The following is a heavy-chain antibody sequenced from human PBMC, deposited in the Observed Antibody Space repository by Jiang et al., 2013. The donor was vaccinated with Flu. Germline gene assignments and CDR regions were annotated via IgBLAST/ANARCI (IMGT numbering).Heavy chain of an antibody. CDR1: GGTFSSYA. D-gene: IGHD5-24*01. CDR3: ARVTQDGYNYYYYGMDV. CDR2: IIPIFGTT. J-gene: IGHJ6*02. V-gene: IGHV1-69*01. Sequence: SGAEVKKPGSSVKVSCKASGGTFSSYAISWVRQAPGQGLEWMGEIIPIFGTTNYAQRFQGRVTITADESTSSAYMELRSLRSKDTAVYYCARVTQDGYNYYYYGMDVWGQGTTVTVSS.